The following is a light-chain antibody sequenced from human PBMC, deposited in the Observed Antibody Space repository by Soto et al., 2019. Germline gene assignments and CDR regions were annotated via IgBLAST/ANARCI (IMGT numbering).Light chain of an antibody. CDR3: QHYNNWPLT. Sequence: EIVLTQSPATLSLSPGERATVSCMASQSVSSNLAWYQQKPGQAPRLLMYGASTRATGISARFSGSGSGTEFTLTISSLQSEDFAVYYCQHYNNWPLTFGGGTKVDIK. V-gene: IGKV3-15*01. CDR2: GAS. CDR1: QSVSSN. J-gene: IGKJ4*01.